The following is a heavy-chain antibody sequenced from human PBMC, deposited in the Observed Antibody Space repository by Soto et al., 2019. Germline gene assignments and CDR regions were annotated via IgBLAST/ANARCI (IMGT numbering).Heavy chain of an antibody. V-gene: IGHV1-69*13. Sequence: GASVKVSCKASGYTFSSYAISWVRQAPGQGLEWMGGIIPIFGTANYAQKFQGRVTITADESTSTAYMELSSLRSEDTAVYYCAREPFPTSVADGYNLPFDYWGQGTLVTVSS. CDR3: AREPFPTSVADGYNLPFDY. J-gene: IGHJ4*02. D-gene: IGHD5-12*01. CDR2: IIPIFGTA. CDR1: GYTFSSYA.